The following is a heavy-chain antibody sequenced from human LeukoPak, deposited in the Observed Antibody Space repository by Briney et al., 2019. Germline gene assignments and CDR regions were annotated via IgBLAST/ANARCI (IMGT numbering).Heavy chain of an antibody. D-gene: IGHD6-13*01. CDR3: SGIAAAGTFAGY. Sequence: PGGSLRLSCEASGFTFSSSAMSWVRQAPGKGLEWVSSISSSSSYIYYADSVKGRFTISRDNAKNSLYLQMNSLRAEDTAVYYCSGIAAAGTFAGYWGQGTLVTVSS. V-gene: IGHV3-21*01. CDR1: GFTFSSSA. J-gene: IGHJ4*02. CDR2: ISSSSSYI.